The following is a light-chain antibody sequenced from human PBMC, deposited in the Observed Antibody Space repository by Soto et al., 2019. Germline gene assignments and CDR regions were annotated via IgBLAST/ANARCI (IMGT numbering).Light chain of an antibody. Sequence: DLQMTQSPSSLSASVGDRVTITCRASQDISVYLAWYQQKPGKVPKLLIYSASTLQSGVPSRFSGSRSGTDFTLTISSLQPEDVATYYCQKFNTAPLTFGQGTRLVIK. J-gene: IGKJ5*01. V-gene: IGKV1-27*01. CDR1: QDISVY. CDR2: SAS. CDR3: QKFNTAPLT.